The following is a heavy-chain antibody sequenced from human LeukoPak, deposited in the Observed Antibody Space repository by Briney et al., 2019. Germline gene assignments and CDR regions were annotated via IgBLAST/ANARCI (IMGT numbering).Heavy chain of an antibody. D-gene: IGHD4-11*01. CDR1: GYTFTSYG. J-gene: IGHJ4*02. Sequence: ASVKVSCKASGYTFTSYGISWVRQAPGQGLEWMGWISAYNGNTNYAQKLQGRVTMTTDTSTSTAYMELRSLRSDDTAVYYCARDLDSMTTVTTVGYWGQGTLVTVSS. V-gene: IGHV1-18*01. CDR3: ARDLDSMTTVTTVGY. CDR2: ISAYNGNT.